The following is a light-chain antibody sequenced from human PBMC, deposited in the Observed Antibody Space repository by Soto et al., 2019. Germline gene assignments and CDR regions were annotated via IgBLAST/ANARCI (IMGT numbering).Light chain of an antibody. CDR3: LQHKSYPWP. CDR2: HTS. Sequence: DSQVTQSPSSLSASIGDRVSITCRASLDIGNDLDWYQQKPGKAPKRLLYHTSTLQSGVPSRFSGAGSGAEFTLTINGLQSEDFATYFCLQHKSYPWPFGQGAKVDIK. CDR1: LDIGND. J-gene: IGKJ1*01. V-gene: IGKV1-17*01.